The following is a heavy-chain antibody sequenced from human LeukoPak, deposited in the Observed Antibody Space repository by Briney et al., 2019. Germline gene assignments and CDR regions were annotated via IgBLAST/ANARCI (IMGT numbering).Heavy chain of an antibody. D-gene: IGHD2-8*02. CDR2: ISYDGNNK. V-gene: IGHV3-30*04. CDR1: GFTFSTYA. Sequence: GGSLRLSCAASGFTFSTYAIHWVRQAPGKGLEWVAVISYDGNNKYYANSVKGRFTISRANSKNRVYLQMNSLRAEDTAVYYCARETDRGVFDIWGQGTRVAVSS. J-gene: IGHJ3*02. CDR3: ARETDRGVFDI.